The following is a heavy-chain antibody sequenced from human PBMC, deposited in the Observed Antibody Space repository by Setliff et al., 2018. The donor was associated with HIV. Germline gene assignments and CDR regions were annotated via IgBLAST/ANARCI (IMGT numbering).Heavy chain of an antibody. V-gene: IGHV3-11*04. J-gene: IGHJ3*02. D-gene: IGHD3-16*01. CDR2: ISPNGNSM. CDR3: ARDYVWGRRAFDI. CDR1: GFTFSTYA. Sequence: LRLSCTTSGFTFSTYAMSWVRQAPGKGLEWVSYISPNGNSMYYADSVKGRFTISRDNAKNSLYLQMNSLRAEDTAVYYCARDYVWGRRAFDIWGPGTMVTVSS.